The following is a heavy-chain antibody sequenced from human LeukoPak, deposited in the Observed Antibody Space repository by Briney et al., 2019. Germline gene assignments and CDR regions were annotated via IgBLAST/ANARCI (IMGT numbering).Heavy chain of an antibody. CDR1: GFTFSSYA. Sequence: GGSLRLSCAASGFTFSSYAMHWVRQAPGKGLEWVAVISYDGSNKYYADSVKGRFTISRDNSKNMLYLQMNSLRAEDTAVYYCARGPPFYYDFWGMDAWGQGTTVTVSS. D-gene: IGHD3-3*01. CDR3: ARGPPFYYDFWGMDA. J-gene: IGHJ6*02. CDR2: ISYDGSNK. V-gene: IGHV3-30*04.